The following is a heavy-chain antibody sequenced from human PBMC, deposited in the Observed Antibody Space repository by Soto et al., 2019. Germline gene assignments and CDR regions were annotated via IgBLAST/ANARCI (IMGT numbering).Heavy chain of an antibody. D-gene: IGHD3-22*01. J-gene: IGHJ4*02. CDR1: GCTFSSYG. Sequence: PGGSLRLSCAASGCTFSSYGMHWVRQAPGKGLEWVAVIWYDGSNKYYADSVKGRFTISRDNSKNTLYLQMNSLRAEDTAVYYCARDGYDSSGYYPPGYFDYWGQGTLVTVSS. V-gene: IGHV3-33*01. CDR2: IWYDGSNK. CDR3: ARDGYDSSGYYPPGYFDY.